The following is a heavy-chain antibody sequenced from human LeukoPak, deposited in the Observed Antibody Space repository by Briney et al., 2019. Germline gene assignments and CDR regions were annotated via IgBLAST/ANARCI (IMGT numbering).Heavy chain of an antibody. CDR1: GGTFSSYA. V-gene: IGHV1-69*01. Sequence: GSSVKVSCKASGGTFSSYASSWVRQAPGQGLEWMGGIIPIFGTANYAQKFQGRVTITADESTSTAYMELSSLRSEDTAVYYCARDPRPFGYSYGIDYWGQGTLVTVSS. CDR2: IIPIFGTA. J-gene: IGHJ4*02. CDR3: ARDPRPFGYSYGIDY. D-gene: IGHD5-18*01.